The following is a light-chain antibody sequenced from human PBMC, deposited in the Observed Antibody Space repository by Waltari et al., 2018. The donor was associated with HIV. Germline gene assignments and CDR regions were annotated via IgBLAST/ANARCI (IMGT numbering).Light chain of an antibody. Sequence: QSVLTQPASVSGSPGQSITISCTGTNSDIGKYNLVSWYQQHPGRVPKVLIFEVTTRPSGLSHRFSGSKSDNTASLTISGLQAEDEADYYCSSYATGNTYVFGTGTSVTVL. V-gene: IGLV2-23*02. CDR3: SSYATGNTYV. CDR1: NSDIGKYNL. CDR2: EVT. J-gene: IGLJ1*01.